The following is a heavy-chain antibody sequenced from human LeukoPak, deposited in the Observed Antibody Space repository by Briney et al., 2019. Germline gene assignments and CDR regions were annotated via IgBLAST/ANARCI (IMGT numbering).Heavy chain of an antibody. CDR1: GYTFTGYY. D-gene: IGHD6-13*01. CDR2: INPNSGGT. Sequence: GASVKVSCKATGYTFTGYYMHWVRQAHGQGLEWMGWINPNSGGTNYAQKFQGRVTMTRDTSISTAYMELSRLRSDDTAVYYCARDRQPLAAAGIEYYFDYWGQGTLVTVSS. V-gene: IGHV1-2*02. CDR3: ARDRQPLAAAGIEYYFDY. J-gene: IGHJ4*02.